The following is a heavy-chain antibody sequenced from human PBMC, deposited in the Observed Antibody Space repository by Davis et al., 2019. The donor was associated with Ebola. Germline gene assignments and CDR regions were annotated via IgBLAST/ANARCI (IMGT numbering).Heavy chain of an antibody. CDR3: AKGTNRIAVAGMGQNN. J-gene: IGHJ4*02. D-gene: IGHD6-19*01. CDR2: ISYDGRNQ. V-gene: IGHV3-30*18. CDR1: GFKFSYYG. Sequence: GESLKISCAASGFKFSYYGMHWVRQAPGKGLEWVALISYDGRNQQYGHSVRGRFTISRDNSKNTMYVHMNSLRVEDTAVYHCAKGTNRIAVAGMGQNNWGPGTLVTVSS.